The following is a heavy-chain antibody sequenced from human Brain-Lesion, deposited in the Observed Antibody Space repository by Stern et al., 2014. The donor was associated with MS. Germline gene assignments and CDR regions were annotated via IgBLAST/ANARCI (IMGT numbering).Heavy chain of an antibody. J-gene: IGHJ4*02. CDR2: IYYSGFT. CDR1: GGSISSSTYY. Sequence: VQLQESGPGLVKPSETLSLTCTVSGGSISSSTYYWAWIRQPPGKGPEGIGNIYYSGFTYYNPSLKSRVSISVDMSKNQFSLKLSSVTAADTAIYYCARHDSVPRPSQLYSARDRGPGYFDYWGQGTLVTVSS. CDR3: ARHDSVPRPSQLYSARDRGPGYFDY. V-gene: IGHV4-39*01. D-gene: IGHD1-26*01.